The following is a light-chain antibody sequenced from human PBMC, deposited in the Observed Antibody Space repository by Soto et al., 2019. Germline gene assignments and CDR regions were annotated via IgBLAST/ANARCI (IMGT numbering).Light chain of an antibody. CDR1: QSVLYNSNNKNY. CDR2: WAS. V-gene: IGKV4-1*01. Sequence: DIVMTQSPDSLAVSLGERATINCKSSQSVLYNSNNKNYLAWYQQKPGQPPKLLIYWASTRESGVPDRFSGSGSGTDFTLTISSLQAEDVAVYYCQQYYSTPRTFGGGKKVDIK. CDR3: QQYYSTPRT. J-gene: IGKJ4*01.